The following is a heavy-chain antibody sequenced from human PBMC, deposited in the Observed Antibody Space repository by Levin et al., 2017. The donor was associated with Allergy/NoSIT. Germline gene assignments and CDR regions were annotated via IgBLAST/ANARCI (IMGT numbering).Heavy chain of an antibody. CDR1: GGSVSSGSYY. J-gene: IGHJ4*02. CDR3: ARYAYDSSGYQY. D-gene: IGHD3-22*01. CDR2: IYYSGST. V-gene: IGHV4-61*01. Sequence: SETLSLTCTVSGGSVSSGSYYWSWIRQPPGKGLEWIGYIYYSGSTNYNPSLKSRVTISVDTSKNQFSLKLSSVTAADTAVYYCARYAYDSSGYQYWGQGTLVTVSS.